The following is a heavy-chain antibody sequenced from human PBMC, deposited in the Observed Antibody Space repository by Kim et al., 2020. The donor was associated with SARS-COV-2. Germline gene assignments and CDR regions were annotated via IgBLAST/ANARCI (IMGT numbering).Heavy chain of an antibody. D-gene: IGHD3-9*01. J-gene: IGHJ5*02. V-gene: IGHV1-18*04. Sequence: ASVKVSCKASGYTFTSYGISWVRQAPGQGLEWMGWISAYNGNTNYAQKLQGRVTMTTDTSTSTAYMELRSLRSADTAVYYCARDHRYDILSDYYVVDWFDPWVQGTLVTVSA. CDR2: ISAYNGNT. CDR1: GYTFTSYG. CDR3: ARDHRYDILSDYYVVDWFDP.